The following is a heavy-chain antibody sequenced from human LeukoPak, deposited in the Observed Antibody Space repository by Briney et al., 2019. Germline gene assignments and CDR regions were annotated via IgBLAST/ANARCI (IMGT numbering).Heavy chain of an antibody. Sequence: ASVTVSCKASGYTFTSYYMHWVRQAPGQGLEWMGIINPSGGSTSYAQKFQGRVTMTRDMSTSTAYMELRSLRSDDTAVYYCARPMFGAFDIWGQGTMVTVSS. CDR1: GYTFTSYY. D-gene: IGHD3-10*02. CDR3: ARPMFGAFDI. CDR2: INPSGGST. J-gene: IGHJ3*02. V-gene: IGHV1-46*01.